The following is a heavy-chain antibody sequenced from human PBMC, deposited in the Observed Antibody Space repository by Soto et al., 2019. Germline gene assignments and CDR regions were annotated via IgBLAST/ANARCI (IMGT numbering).Heavy chain of an antibody. CDR1: GGSISGYY. V-gene: IGHV4-59*01. D-gene: IGHD5-12*01. CDR2: IYHSGST. Sequence: SETLSLTCAVSGGSISGYYWSWIRQPPGKGLEWIGHIYHSGSTNYNPSLKSRVTISQDMSKKQFSLRLSSVTAADTALYYCAREYSGSYFDCWGQGALVTVSS. J-gene: IGHJ4*02. CDR3: AREYSGSYFDC.